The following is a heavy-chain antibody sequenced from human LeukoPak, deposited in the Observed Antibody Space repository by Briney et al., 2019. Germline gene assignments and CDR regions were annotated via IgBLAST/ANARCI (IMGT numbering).Heavy chain of an antibody. CDR1: GGTFSSYT. J-gene: IGHJ6*02. CDR2: IIPIFGTA. Sequence: SVKVSCKASGGTFSSYTISWVRQAPGQGLEWMGGIIPIFGTANYAQKFQGRVTITADESTSTAYMELSSLRSEDTAVYYCASVSSFGVVSPNSMDVWGQGTTVTVSS. V-gene: IGHV1-69*13. D-gene: IGHD3-3*01. CDR3: ASVSSFGVVSPNSMDV.